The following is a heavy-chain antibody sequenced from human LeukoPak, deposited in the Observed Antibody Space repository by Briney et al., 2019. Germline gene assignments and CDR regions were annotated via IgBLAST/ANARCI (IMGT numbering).Heavy chain of an antibody. D-gene: IGHD6-19*01. CDR1: GGSISSYY. J-gene: IGHJ4*02. CDR2: ISDSGST. Sequence: PSETLSLTCTVSGGSISSYYWSWIRQPPRKGLEWIGYISDSGSTNYNLSLRSRVIMSVDTSKNQFSLSLSSVTAADTAVYYCATRPGGSDRYYPYFDYWGQGALVTVSS. V-gene: IGHV4-59*01. CDR3: ATRPGGSDRYYPYFDY.